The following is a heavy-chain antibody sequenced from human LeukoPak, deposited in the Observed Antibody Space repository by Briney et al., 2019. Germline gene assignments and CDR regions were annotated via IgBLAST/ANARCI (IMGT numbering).Heavy chain of an antibody. D-gene: IGHD3-10*01. CDR3: ARRGAWFGDSLCAFEI. J-gene: IGHJ3*02. CDR2: IYYSGTT. Sequence: PSETLSLTCTVSGGSIRSSSYCWGWIRQPPGKGLEWIGSIYYSGTTYYNPSLKSRVTISVDTSNNQFSLKLSSVTAADTAVYYCARRGAWFGDSLCAFEIWGQGTMVTVSS. CDR1: GGSIRSSSYC. V-gene: IGHV4-39*01.